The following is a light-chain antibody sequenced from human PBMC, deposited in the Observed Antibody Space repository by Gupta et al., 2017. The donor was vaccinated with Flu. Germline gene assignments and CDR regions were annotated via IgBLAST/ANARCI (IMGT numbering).Light chain of an antibody. CDR1: RRDGGAYNY. CDR3: GSGGSTRA. CDR2: EGR. Sequence: QSSTISCTGTRRDGGAYNYCPWYQHHPVKDHKIVIVEGRTRPAGVSSRCSGSKSANTASLTIAGRETEDEDDYYGGSGGSTRAFGGGTKLTVL. V-gene: IGLV2-14*01. J-gene: IGLJ2*01.